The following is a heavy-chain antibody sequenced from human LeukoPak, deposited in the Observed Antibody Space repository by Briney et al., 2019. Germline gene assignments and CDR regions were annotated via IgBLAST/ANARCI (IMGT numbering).Heavy chain of an antibody. CDR1: GGLISRIEYY. CDR3: ASVSVWELASHPGGSFDF. Sequence: SETLSLTCTVSGGLISRIEYYWSWIRQSPVKGLEWLGHIYHTGTTLYSPHLNNRLTISADSSRNQFSLTLNSVSAADTAVYYCASVSVWELASHPGGSFDFWGRGILVTVSS. J-gene: IGHJ4*02. V-gene: IGHV4-30-4*01. D-gene: IGHD1-26*01. CDR2: IYHTGTT.